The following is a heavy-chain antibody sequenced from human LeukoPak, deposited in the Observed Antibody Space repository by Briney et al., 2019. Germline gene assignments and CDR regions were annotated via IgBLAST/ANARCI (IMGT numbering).Heavy chain of an antibody. CDR2: ISGSGAYT. J-gene: IGHJ6*02. CDR3: AKDGEDCSGGSCYSLYYYGMDV. D-gene: IGHD2-15*01. V-gene: IGHV3-23*01. Sequence: GGSLRLSCAASGFTFSNYAMSWVRQAPGKGLEWVSAISGSGAYTYYADSVKGRLTISRDNSKNTLYLQMNSLRAEDTAVYYCAKDGEDCSGGSCYSLYYYGMDVWGQGTTVTVS. CDR1: GFTFSNYA.